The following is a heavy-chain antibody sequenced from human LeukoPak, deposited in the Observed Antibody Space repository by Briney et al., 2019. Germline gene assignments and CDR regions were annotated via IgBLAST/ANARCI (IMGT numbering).Heavy chain of an antibody. V-gene: IGHV1-2*02. D-gene: IGHD6-13*01. Sequence: GASVKVSCKASGYTFTGYYMHWVRQAPGQGLEWMGWINPNSGGTNYAQKFQGRVTMTRDTSISTAYVGLSRLRSDDTAVYYCATDVATVDAFDIWGQGTMVTVSS. CDR1: GYTFTGYY. CDR2: INPNSGGT. J-gene: IGHJ3*02. CDR3: ATDVATVDAFDI.